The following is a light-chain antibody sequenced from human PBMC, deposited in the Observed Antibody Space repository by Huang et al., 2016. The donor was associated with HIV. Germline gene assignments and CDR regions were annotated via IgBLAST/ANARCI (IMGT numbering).Light chain of an antibody. CDR3: QQYGSAPVT. Sequence: EIVLTQSPVTLSLAPGERVTLSCGASQSLSSDYLAWYQQKAGLAPRLLIYDASVRATGVPDRFSSSGSGTDFTLSISSLEPEDFAVYYCQQYGSAPVTFGQGTRLEI. V-gene: IGKV3D-20*01. CDR2: DAS. J-gene: IGKJ1*01. CDR1: QSLSSDY.